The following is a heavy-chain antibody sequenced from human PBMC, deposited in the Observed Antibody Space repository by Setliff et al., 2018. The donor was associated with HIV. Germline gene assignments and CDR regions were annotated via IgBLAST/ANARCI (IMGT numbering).Heavy chain of an antibody. CDR2: ISSSSSYI. CDR3: ARDNPGDYDILTGLRWYAFDI. CDR1: GFPFSPYS. V-gene: IGHV3-21*04. J-gene: IGHJ3*02. D-gene: IGHD3-9*01. Sequence: PGGSLRLSCAASGFPFSPYSMNWVRQAPGKGLEWVSFISSSSSYIYYADSVKGRFTISRDNAKNSLYLQMNSLRAEDTAVYYCARDNPGDYDILTGLRWYAFDIWGQGTMVTVSS.